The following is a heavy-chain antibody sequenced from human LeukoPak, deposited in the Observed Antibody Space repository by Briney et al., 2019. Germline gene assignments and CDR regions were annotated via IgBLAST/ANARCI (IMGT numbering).Heavy chain of an antibody. CDR1: GGSVSSGSYY. J-gene: IGHJ4*02. D-gene: IGHD3-22*01. Sequence: SETLSLTCTVSGGSVSSGSYYWSWIRQPPGKGLEWIGYIYYSGSTNYNPSLKSRVTISVDTSKNQFSLKLSSVTAADTAVYYCARVRTDSSGYYYFDYWGQGTLVTVSS. CDR2: IYYSGST. V-gene: IGHV4-61*01. CDR3: ARVRTDSSGYYYFDY.